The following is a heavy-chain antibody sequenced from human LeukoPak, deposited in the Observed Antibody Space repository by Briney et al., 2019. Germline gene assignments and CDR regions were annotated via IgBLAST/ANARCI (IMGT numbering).Heavy chain of an antibody. D-gene: IGHD1-26*01. V-gene: IGHV3-21*01. Sequence: GGSLRLSCAASGFTFSSFNMSWVRQAPGKAMEWVSSITSSGTHIFYADSVRGRFTISRDNAKNSLYLQMDSLGPDDTAVYYRARDPYSGNYGNDYYYYMDVWGKGTTVTISS. CDR3: ARDPYSGNYGNDYYYYMDV. J-gene: IGHJ6*03. CDR1: GFTFSSFN. CDR2: ITSSGTHI.